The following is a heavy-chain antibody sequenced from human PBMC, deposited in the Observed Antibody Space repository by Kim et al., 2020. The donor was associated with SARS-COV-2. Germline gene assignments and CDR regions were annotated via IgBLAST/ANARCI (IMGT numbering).Heavy chain of an antibody. CDR3: ARVGGGGSYGWWYGMDV. J-gene: IGHJ6*02. D-gene: IGHD1-26*01. CDR1: GFTFSSYS. V-gene: IGHV3-21*01. CDR2: ISSSSSYI. Sequence: GGSLRLSCAASGFTFSSYSMNWVRQAPGKGLEWVSSISSSSSYIYYADSVKGRFTISRDNAKNSLYLQMNSLRAEDTAVYYCARVGGGGSYGWWYGMDVWGQGTTVTVSS.